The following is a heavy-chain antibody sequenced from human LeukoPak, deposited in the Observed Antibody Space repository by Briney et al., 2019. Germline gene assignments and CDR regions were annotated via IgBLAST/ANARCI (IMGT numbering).Heavy chain of an antibody. J-gene: IGHJ4*02. CDR3: GSNWSDFDY. D-gene: IGHD1-1*01. CDR1: GYSITSGHY. V-gene: IGHV4-38-2*02. Sequence: SETLSLTCTVSGYSITSGHYWGWIRQPPGRGLEWIGSLYEGETTYYNPSLKTRLTISLDTSKNQFSLRLSSVTAADTAVYYCGSNWSDFDYWGQGILVTVSS. CDR2: LYEGETT.